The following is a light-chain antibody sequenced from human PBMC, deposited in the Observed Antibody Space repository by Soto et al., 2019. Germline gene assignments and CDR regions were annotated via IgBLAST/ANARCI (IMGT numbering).Light chain of an antibody. CDR1: QSVGSS. CDR2: GAS. V-gene: IGKV3-20*01. Sequence: EIVLTQSPGTLSLSPGERATLSCRASQSVGSSLSWYQQKPGQAPRLLFYGASNRATAIPDRFSGSGFGTDFTLTITRLEPEDCAVYYCQQYGDSPQTFGPGTQVEI. J-gene: IGKJ1*01. CDR3: QQYGDSPQT.